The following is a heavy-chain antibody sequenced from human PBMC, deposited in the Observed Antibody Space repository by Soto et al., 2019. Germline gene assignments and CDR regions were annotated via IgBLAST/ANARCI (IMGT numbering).Heavy chain of an antibody. Sequence: EVPLLESGGGLVQPGGSLRLSCAASGFTFSSYAMSWVRQAPGKGLEWVSAISGSGGSTYYADSVKGRFTISRDNSKNPLYLQMNTLSAEDTAAYYGARRGGGWYFDYWGQGTLVTVSS. CDR1: GFTFSSYA. D-gene: IGHD6-19*01. CDR2: ISGSGGST. J-gene: IGHJ4*02. CDR3: ARRGGGWYFDY. V-gene: IGHV3-23*01.